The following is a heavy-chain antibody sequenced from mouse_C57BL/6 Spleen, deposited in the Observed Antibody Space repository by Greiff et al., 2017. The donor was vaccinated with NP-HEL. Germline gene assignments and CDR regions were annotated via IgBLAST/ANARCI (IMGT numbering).Heavy chain of an antibody. CDR2: IDPSDSET. V-gene: IGHV1-52*01. J-gene: IGHJ1*03. CDR3: AGSDYYGSGPWDFDG. Sequence: QVQLQQPGAELVRPGSSVKLSCKASGYTFTSYWMHWVKQRPIQGLEWIGNIDPSDSETHYNQKFKDKATLTVDKSSSTAYMQLSSLTSEDSAVYYGAGSDYYGSGPWDFDGWGKGTTVTVSS. D-gene: IGHD1-1*01. CDR1: GYTFTSYW.